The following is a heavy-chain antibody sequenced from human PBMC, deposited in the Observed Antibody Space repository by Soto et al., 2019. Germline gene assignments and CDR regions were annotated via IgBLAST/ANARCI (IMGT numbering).Heavy chain of an antibody. CDR1: VFNFNIQA. D-gene: IGHD5-12*01. CDR2: INDGGGST. CDR3: ARDGYRSATMPCSDE. Sequence: DGSLRLSCATTVFNFNIQAMSLVRRAPGQGLGWVHGINDGGGSTYYADSMEGRFTIYRENSKNTLYLQIYFLRPEVAVISYWARDGYRSATMPCSDEWGQGXQVTVCS. J-gene: IGHJ4*02. V-gene: IGHV3-23*01.